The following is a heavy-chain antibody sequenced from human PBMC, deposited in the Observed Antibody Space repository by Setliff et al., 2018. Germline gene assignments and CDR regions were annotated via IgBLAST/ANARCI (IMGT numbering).Heavy chain of an antibody. D-gene: IGHD3-10*01. J-gene: IGHJ5*02. CDR2: INHSGKT. CDR3: AKNGFGVVALGVNNWFDP. Sequence: SETLSLTCAVSGGSISSGNWWSWVRQTPGKGLEWIGEINHSGKTNHKPSLKSRVTISRDNSKNTLYLQMNSLRAEDTAVYYCAKNGFGVVALGVNNWFDPWGQGTLVTVSS. CDR1: GGSISSGNW. V-gene: IGHV4-4*02.